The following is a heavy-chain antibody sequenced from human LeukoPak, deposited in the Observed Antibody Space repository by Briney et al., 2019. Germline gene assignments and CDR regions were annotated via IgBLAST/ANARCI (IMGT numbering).Heavy chain of an antibody. CDR1: GGSISSSSYF. D-gene: IGHD6-19*01. CDR3: ARGGAVAGWDYFDY. Sequence: SETLSLTCTVSGGSISSSSYFWSWIRQPPGKGLEWIGYIYYSGSTNYNPSLKSRVTISVDASKNQFSLKLSSVTAADTAVYYCARGGAVAGWDYFDYWGQGTLVTVSS. J-gene: IGHJ4*02. CDR2: IYYSGST. V-gene: IGHV4-61*01.